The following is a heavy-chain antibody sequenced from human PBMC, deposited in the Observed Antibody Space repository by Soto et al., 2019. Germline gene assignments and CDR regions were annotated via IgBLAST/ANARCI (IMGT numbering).Heavy chain of an antibody. J-gene: IGHJ4*02. CDR1: GLSFKSFD. Sequence: PGGSMIFPDRTSGLSFKSFDVGGVRMDQKKGLEWVSAISGSGGSTYYADSVKGRFTISRDNSKNTLYLQMNSLRAEDTAVYYCAKDLIADYDILTGPLEPLDYFDYWGQGTLVTVSS. V-gene: IGHV3-23*01. CDR2: ISGSGGST. CDR3: AKDLIADYDILTGPLEPLDYFDY. D-gene: IGHD3-9*01.